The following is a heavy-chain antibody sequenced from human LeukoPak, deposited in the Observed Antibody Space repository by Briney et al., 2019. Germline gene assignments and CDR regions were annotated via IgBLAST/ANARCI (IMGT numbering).Heavy chain of an antibody. Sequence: GGSLRLSCAASGFTVSSNYMSWVRQAPGKGLEWVSVIYSGGSTYYADSVKGRFTISRDNAKNSLYLQMNSLRAEDTAVYYCARGGDGYNSHYYFDYWGQGTLVTVSS. CDR1: GFTVSSNY. CDR2: IYSGGST. CDR3: ARGGDGYNSHYYFDY. J-gene: IGHJ4*02. D-gene: IGHD5-24*01. V-gene: IGHV3-53*01.